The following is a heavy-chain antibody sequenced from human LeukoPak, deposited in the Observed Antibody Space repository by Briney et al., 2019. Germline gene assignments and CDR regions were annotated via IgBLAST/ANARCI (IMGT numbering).Heavy chain of an antibody. CDR1: GFTFSSYW. V-gene: IGHV3-7*01. CDR2: IKQDGSEK. D-gene: IGHD6-19*01. Sequence: PGGSLRLSCAASGFTFSSYWMSWVRQAPGKGLEWVANIKQDGSEKYYVDSVKGRFTISRDNAKNSLYLQTNSLRAEDTAVYYCARRGQWLADYYYYGMDVWGQGTTVTVSS. CDR3: ARRGQWLADYYYYGMDV. J-gene: IGHJ6*02.